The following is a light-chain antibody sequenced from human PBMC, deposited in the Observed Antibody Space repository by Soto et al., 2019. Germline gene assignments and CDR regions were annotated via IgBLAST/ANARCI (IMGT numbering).Light chain of an antibody. Sequence: MVMSQSPLSLSVTPGEPASISYRSSQSLLAPNGDYYLDWYRQKPGQSPQLLIFLASKRASGVTDRFSGSGSGTDFTLRISRVEAEDVGVYYCMHAREPPWTFGQGTKVDIK. CDR1: QSLLAPNGDYY. J-gene: IGKJ1*01. CDR3: MHAREPPWT. CDR2: LAS. V-gene: IGKV2-28*01.